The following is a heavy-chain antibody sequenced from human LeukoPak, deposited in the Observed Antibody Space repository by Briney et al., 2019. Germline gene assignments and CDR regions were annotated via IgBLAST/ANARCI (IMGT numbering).Heavy chain of an antibody. V-gene: IGHV1-2*02. CDR3: ARDGHFDY. J-gene: IGHJ4*02. Sequence: ASVKVSCKASGYTFTGYNMQWLRQAPGQGLEWMGWINPDSGGTNYAQKFQGRVTMTRDTSISTAYMELSRLRSDDTAVYYCARDGHFDYWGQGTLVTVSS. CDR1: GYTFTGYN. CDR2: INPDSGGT.